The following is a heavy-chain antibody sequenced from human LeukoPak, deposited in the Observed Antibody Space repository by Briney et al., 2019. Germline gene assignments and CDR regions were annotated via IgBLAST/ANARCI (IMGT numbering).Heavy chain of an antibody. Sequence: SETLSLTCTVSGGSISSYYWSLIRQPPGKGLEWIGYIYYSGSTNYNPSLKSRVTISVDTSKNQFSLKLSSVTAADTAVYYCARGIDFWSGYYYFDYWGQGTLVTVSS. D-gene: IGHD3-3*01. CDR3: ARGIDFWSGYYYFDY. V-gene: IGHV4-59*01. J-gene: IGHJ4*02. CDR2: IYYSGST. CDR1: GGSISSYY.